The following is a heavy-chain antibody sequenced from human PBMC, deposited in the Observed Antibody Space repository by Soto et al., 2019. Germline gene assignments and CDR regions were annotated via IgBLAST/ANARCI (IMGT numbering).Heavy chain of an antibody. CDR3: ASLAEPGTTHFDF. Sequence: SETLSLTCTVSGGSIGSSSYYWGWIRQSPGKGLEWIGNIYYSGNTFYNPSLQSRVAISVDTSKNQFYLHLSSVTAADTDIFSCASLAEPGTTHFDFWGQGTLVTVSS. D-gene: IGHD1-1*01. J-gene: IGHJ4*02. CDR1: GGSIGSSSYY. V-gene: IGHV4-39*01. CDR2: IYYSGNT.